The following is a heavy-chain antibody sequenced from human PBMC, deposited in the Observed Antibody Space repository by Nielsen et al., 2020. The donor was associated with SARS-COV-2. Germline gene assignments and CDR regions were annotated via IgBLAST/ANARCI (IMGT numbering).Heavy chain of an antibody. Sequence: WVRQAPGQGLEWMGIINPSGGSTSYAQKFQGRVTMTRDTSTSTVYMELSSLRSEDTAVYYCARSKGIAARAGPGDYYYYYMDVWGKGTTVTVSS. V-gene: IGHV1-46*01. J-gene: IGHJ6*03. D-gene: IGHD6-6*01. CDR2: INPSGGST. CDR3: ARSKGIAARAGPGDYYYYYMDV.